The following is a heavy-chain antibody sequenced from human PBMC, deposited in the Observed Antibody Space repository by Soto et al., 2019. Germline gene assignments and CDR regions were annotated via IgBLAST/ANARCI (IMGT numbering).Heavy chain of an antibody. CDR2: INSDGSST. CDR3: ARDQLYYNDISGRPLNAFDV. J-gene: IGHJ3*01. CDR1: GFTFSSYA. Sequence: GGSLRLSSAASGFTFSSYAMNWVRQAPGKGLVWVSRINSDGSSTSYADSVKGRFTISRDNAKNTLYLQMNSLRAEDTAVYYCARDQLYYNDISGRPLNAFDVWGQGTMVTVSS. D-gene: IGHD3-22*01. V-gene: IGHV3-74*01.